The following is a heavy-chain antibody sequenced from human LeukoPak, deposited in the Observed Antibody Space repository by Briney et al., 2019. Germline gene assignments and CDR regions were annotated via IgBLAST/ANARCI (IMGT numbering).Heavy chain of an antibody. CDR3: ARVLGYSRTTNWCDP. D-gene: IGHD6-13*01. Sequence: SVKVSCKASGGTFSSYSISWVRQAPGEGLEWMGGITPILDRTKYAQKFLGRVTITADKSTSTAYMELSSLTSDDTDIYYCARVLGYSRTTNWCDPWGQGTLVTVSS. CDR2: ITPILDRT. J-gene: IGHJ5*02. V-gene: IGHV1-69*10. CDR1: GGTFSSYS.